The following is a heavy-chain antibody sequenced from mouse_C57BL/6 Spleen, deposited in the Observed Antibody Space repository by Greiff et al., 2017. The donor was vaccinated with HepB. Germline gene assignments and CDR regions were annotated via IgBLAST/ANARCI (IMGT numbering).Heavy chain of an antibody. CDR2: IYPGDGDT. J-gene: IGHJ4*01. D-gene: IGHD3-2*02. Sequence: QVQLKESGAELVKPGASVKISCKASGYAFSSYWMNWVKQRPGKGLEWIGQIYPGDGDTNYNGKFKGKATLTADKSSSTAYMQLSSLTSEDSAVYFCARSQLRLRYYAMDYWGQGTSVTVSS. CDR1: GYAFSSYW. V-gene: IGHV1-80*01. CDR3: ARSQLRLRYYAMDY.